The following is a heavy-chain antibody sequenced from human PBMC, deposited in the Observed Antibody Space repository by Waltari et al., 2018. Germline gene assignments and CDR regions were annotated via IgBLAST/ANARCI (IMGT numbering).Heavy chain of an antibody. CDR3: ARQDTATSFDY. Sequence: EVQLVESGGGLVQPGGSLRLSCAASGFTFSSSEMNWVRQAPGKGLEWVSYISSSGSTIYYADSVKGRFTISRDNAKNSLYLQMNSLRAEDTAVYYCARQDTATSFDYWGQGTLVTVSS. CDR1: GFTFSSSE. D-gene: IGHD5-18*01. CDR2: ISSSGSTI. V-gene: IGHV3-48*03. J-gene: IGHJ4*02.